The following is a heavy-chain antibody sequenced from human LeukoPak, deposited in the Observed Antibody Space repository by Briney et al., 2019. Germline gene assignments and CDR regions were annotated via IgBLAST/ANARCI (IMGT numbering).Heavy chain of an antibody. V-gene: IGHV4-39*01. CDR2: IYYSGST. J-gene: IGHJ3*02. Sequence: SETLSLTCTVSGGSISSSSYYWGWIRQPPGKGLEWIGTIYYSGSTYYNPSLKSRVTISVDTSRNQFSLKLSSVTAADTAVYYCARPKVTLRERDAFDIWGQGTMVTVSS. CDR3: ARPKVTLRERDAFDI. D-gene: IGHD2-21*02. CDR1: GGSISSSSYY.